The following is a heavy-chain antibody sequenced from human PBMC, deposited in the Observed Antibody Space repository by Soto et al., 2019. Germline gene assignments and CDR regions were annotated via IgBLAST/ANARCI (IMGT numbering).Heavy chain of an antibody. V-gene: IGHV3-23*01. CDR1: GFTFSSYA. J-gene: IGHJ4*02. CDR2: ISGSGGST. Sequence: EVQLLESGGGLVQPGGSLRLSCAASGFTFSSYAMSWVRQAPGKGLEWVSAISGSGGSTYYADSVKGRFTISRDNSKNTLYLQMNSLRAEDTAVYYCAKELVVVAAIRGLGDYWGQGTLVTVSS. CDR3: AKELVVVAAIRGLGDY. D-gene: IGHD2-15*01.